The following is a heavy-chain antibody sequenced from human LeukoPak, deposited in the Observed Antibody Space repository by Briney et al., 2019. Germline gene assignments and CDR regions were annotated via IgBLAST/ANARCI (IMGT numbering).Heavy chain of an antibody. CDR2: INHSGST. CDR1: GYSIGSGYY. CDR3: AREGRRRWFLDY. J-gene: IGHJ4*02. V-gene: IGHV4-38-2*02. D-gene: IGHD2-15*01. Sequence: PSETLSLTCTVSGYSIGSGYYWSWIRQPPGKGLEWIGEINHSGSTNYNPSLKSRVTISVDTSKNQFSLKLSSVTAADTAVYYCAREGRRRWFLDYWGQGTLVTVSS.